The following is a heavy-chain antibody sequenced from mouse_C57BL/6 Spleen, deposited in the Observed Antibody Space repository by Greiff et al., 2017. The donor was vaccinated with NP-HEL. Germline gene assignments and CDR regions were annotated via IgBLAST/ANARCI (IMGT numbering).Heavy chain of an antibody. J-gene: IGHJ2*01. CDR2: IYPGDGDT. CDR1: GYAFSSYW. CDR3: ARGLRWGWDYYFDY. Sequence: QVQLQQSGAELVKPGASVKISCKASGYAFSSYWMNWVKQRPGKGLEWIGQIYPGDGDTNYNGKFKGKATLTADKSSSTAYMQLSSLTSEDSAVYFCARGLRWGWDYYFDYWGQGTTLTVSS. D-gene: IGHD2-4*01. V-gene: IGHV1-80*01.